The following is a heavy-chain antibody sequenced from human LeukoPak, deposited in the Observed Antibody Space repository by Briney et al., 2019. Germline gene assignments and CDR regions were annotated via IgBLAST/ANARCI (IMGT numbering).Heavy chain of an antibody. Sequence: GASVKVSCKVSGDTLIELPMHWVRQAPGEGLEWMGGFDPEKSERIYAQNLRGRVTMTEETSTDTAFLELSSLTSEDTAVYYCATGNSLGYCKGGRCFNYWGQGTQVIVSS. CDR2: FDPEKSER. CDR1: GDTLIELP. CDR3: ATGNSLGYCKGGRCFNY. J-gene: IGHJ4*02. V-gene: IGHV1-24*01. D-gene: IGHD2-15*01.